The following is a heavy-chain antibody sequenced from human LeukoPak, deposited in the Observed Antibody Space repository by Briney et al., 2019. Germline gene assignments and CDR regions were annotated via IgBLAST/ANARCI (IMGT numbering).Heavy chain of an antibody. CDR2: ASGSGDST. CDR1: GFTFRSYA. D-gene: IGHD3-22*01. J-gene: IGHJ3*01. CDR3: AKHVHRDYHSDSSGYYPMINFDF. Sequence: GGPLRLSCGASGFTFRSYAMSWVRQAPGKGLEWLSGASGSGDSTYYADSVKGRFTISRDNSKNTVYLQMNSLRVEDTAVHYCAKHVHRDYHSDSSGYYPMINFDFWGQGTMVTVSS. V-gene: IGHV3-23*01.